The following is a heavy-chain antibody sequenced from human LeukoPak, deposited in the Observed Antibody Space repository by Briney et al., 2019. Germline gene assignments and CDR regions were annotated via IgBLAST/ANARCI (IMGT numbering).Heavy chain of an antibody. CDR3: ASSRGYDVGGYFDY. Sequence: GASVKVSCKASGYTFTTYTIHWVRQAPGQRLEWMGWINAGNGNTKYSQKFQDRVTITRDTSASTAYMELSSLRSEDTAVYYCASSRGYDVGGYFDYWGQGTLVTVSS. V-gene: IGHV1-3*01. J-gene: IGHJ4*02. D-gene: IGHD5-12*01. CDR1: GYTFTTYT. CDR2: INAGNGNT.